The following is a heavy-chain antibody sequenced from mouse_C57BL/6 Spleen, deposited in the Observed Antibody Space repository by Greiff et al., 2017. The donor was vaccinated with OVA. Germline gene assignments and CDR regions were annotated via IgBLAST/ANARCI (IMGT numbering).Heavy chain of an antibody. J-gene: IGHJ3*01. CDR3: ARDSNYAFAY. CDR2: IYPSDSET. V-gene: IGHV1-61*01. CDR1: GYTFTSYW. Sequence: QVQLKQPGAELVRPGSSVKLSCKASGYTFTSYWMDWVKQRPGQGLEWIGNIYPSDSETHYNQKFKDKATLTVDKSSSTAYMQLSSLTSEDSAVYYCARDSNYAFAYWGQGTLVTVSA. D-gene: IGHD2-5*01.